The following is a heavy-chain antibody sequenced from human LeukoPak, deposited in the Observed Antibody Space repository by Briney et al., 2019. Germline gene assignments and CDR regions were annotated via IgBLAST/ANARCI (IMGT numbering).Heavy chain of an antibody. CDR1: GVSISSYY. Sequence: PSETLSLTCTVSGVSISSYYWSWLRQPPGKGLEWIGYIYYNGNTNYIPSLQTRVTISVDTSNNQFSLRLSSVTAADTAVYYFARNGNWNYVDYWGQGTLVTVSS. CDR3: ARNGNWNYVDY. CDR2: IYYNGNT. V-gene: IGHV4-59*08. J-gene: IGHJ4*02. D-gene: IGHD1-1*01.